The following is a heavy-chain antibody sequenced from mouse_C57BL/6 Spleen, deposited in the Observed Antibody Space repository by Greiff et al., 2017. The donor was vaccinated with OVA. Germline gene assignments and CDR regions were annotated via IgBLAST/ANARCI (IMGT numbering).Heavy chain of an antibody. D-gene: IGHD1-1*01. CDR2: ISSGGSYT. J-gene: IGHJ2*01. CDR1: GFTFSSYG. Sequence: DVQLQESGGDLVKPGGSLKLSCAASGFTFSSYGMSWVRQTPDKRLEWVATISSGGSYTYYPDSVKGRFTISRDNAKNTLYLQMSSLKSEDTAMYYCARITTVFDYWGQGTTLTVSS. V-gene: IGHV5-6*01. CDR3: ARITTVFDY.